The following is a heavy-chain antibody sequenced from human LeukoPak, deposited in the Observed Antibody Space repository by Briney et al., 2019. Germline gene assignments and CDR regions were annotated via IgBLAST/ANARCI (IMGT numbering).Heavy chain of an antibody. Sequence: GGSLKLSCAASGFSFSGSAMHWVRQASGKGLEWVGRIRSKANSYATAYAASVKGRFTISRDDSKNTAYLQMNSLKTEDTAVYYCTRQRPRSVLRFLEWLSFDAFDIWGRGTMVTVSS. CDR3: TRQRPRSVLRFLEWLSFDAFDI. J-gene: IGHJ3*02. V-gene: IGHV3-73*01. CDR2: IRSKANSYAT. CDR1: GFSFSGSA. D-gene: IGHD3-3*01.